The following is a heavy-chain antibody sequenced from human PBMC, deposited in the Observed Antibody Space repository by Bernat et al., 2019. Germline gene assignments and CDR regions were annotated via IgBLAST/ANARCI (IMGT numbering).Heavy chain of an antibody. V-gene: IGHV4-34*01. CDR2: INHSGST. J-gene: IGHJ5*02. CDR3: ARAQSVCSGGSCYSGGLYDP. Sequence: QVQLQQWGAGLLKPSETLSLTCAVYGGSFSGYYWSWIRQPPGKGLEWIGEINHSGSTNYNPSLKSRVTISVDTSKNQFSLKLSYVTAAGTAVYYCARAQSVCSGGSCYSGGLYDPWGQGTLVTVSS. CDR1: GGSFSGYY. D-gene: IGHD2-15*01.